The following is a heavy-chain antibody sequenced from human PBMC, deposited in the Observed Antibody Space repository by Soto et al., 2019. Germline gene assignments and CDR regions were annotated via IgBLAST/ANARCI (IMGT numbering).Heavy chain of an antibody. V-gene: IGHV3-53*04. CDR1: GFTVSSNY. CDR3: ATGYIWGSYRPPDAFDS. Sequence: GGSLRLSCAASGFTVSSNYMSWVRQAPGKGLEWVSVIYSGGSTYYADSVKGRFTISRHNSKNTLYLQMNSLRAEDTAVYYCATGYIWGSYRPPDAFDSCGQGIRVTVTS. D-gene: IGHD3-16*02. J-gene: IGHJ3*02. CDR2: IYSGGST.